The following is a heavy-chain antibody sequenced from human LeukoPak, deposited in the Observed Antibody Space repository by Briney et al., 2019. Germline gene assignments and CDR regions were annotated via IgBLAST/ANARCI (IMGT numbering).Heavy chain of an antibody. Sequence: SETLSLTCTVSGGSISSSSYYWGWLRQPPGKGLEWIGSIYHSGSTYYNPSLKSRVTISVDTSKNQFSLKLSSVTAADTAVYYCARGVARSSKFHFSYYFDYWGQGTLVTVSS. D-gene: IGHD6-6*01. CDR3: ARGVARSSKFHFSYYFDY. J-gene: IGHJ4*02. V-gene: IGHV4-39*07. CDR1: GGSISSSSYY. CDR2: IYHSGST.